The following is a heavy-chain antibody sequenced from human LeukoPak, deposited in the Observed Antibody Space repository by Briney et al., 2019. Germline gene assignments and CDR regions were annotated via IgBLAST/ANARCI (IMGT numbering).Heavy chain of an antibody. CDR1: GFTFSSYG. D-gene: IGHD3-9*01. J-gene: IGHJ4*02. CDR3: AKGQTEYYDILTGFPDFDY. V-gene: IGHV3-30*18. CDR2: ISYDGSNK. Sequence: GGSLRLSCAASGFTFSSYGMHWVRQAPGKGLEWVAVISYDGSNKYYADSVKGRFTISRDNSKNTLYLQMNSLRAEDTAVYYCAKGQTEYYDILTGFPDFDYWGQGTLVTVSS.